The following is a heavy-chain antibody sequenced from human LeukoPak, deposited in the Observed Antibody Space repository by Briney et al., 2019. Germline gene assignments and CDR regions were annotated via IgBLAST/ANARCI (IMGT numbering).Heavy chain of an antibody. Sequence: SETLSLTCTVSGGSISSYYWSWIRQPPGKGLEWIPYIYHNGSTNYNPSLKSRVTISVDTYKTQFSLKMSSVTAADTAVYYCARGGSGYDSFYYYGMDVWGQGTTVTVSS. D-gene: IGHD5-12*01. V-gene: IGHV4-59*01. CDR3: ARGGSGYDSFYYYGMDV. CDR1: GGSISSYY. CDR2: IYHNGST. J-gene: IGHJ6*02.